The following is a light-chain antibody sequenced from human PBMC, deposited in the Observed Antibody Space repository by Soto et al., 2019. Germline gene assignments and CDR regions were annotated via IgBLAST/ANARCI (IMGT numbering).Light chain of an antibody. CDR2: DVS. J-gene: IGLJ1*01. CDR1: SSDVGGFSY. Sequence: QSALTQPRSVSGSPGQSVTIYCTGTSSDVGGFSYVSWYQQYPGKAPKLILYDVSQRPSGVPDRFSGSKSGNTASLTISGLLAEDEAVFYCCSYSGRYTSVFGTGTKVTVL. V-gene: IGLV2-11*01. CDR3: CSYSGRYTSV.